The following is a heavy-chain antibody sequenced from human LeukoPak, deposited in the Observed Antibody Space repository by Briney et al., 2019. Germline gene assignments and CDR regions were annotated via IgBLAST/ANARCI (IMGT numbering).Heavy chain of an antibody. Sequence: LRLSCAASGFTFSDYYMSWIRQAPGKGLEWIGETHHSGSTNYNPSLKSRVTISVDKSKNQFSLKLNSMTAADTAVYYCATSGSRGNWGQGTLVTVSS. CDR1: GFTFSDYY. V-gene: IGHV4-34*08. CDR2: THHSGST. CDR3: ATSGSRGN. D-gene: IGHD1-26*01. J-gene: IGHJ4*02.